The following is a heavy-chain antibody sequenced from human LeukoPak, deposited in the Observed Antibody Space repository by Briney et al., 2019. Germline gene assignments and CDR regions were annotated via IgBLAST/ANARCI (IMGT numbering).Heavy chain of an antibody. CDR3: AKDHRRITIFGVVIPSGNYYYYGMDV. CDR1: GFTFSSYA. CDR2: ISGSGGST. V-gene: IGHV3-23*01. Sequence: GGSLRLSCAASGFTFSSYAMSWVRQAPGKGLEGVSAISGSGGSTYYADSVKGRLTISRDNSKNTLYLQMNSLRAENTAVYYCAKDHRRITIFGVVIPSGNYYYYGMDVWGQGTTVTVSS. D-gene: IGHD3-3*01. J-gene: IGHJ6*02.